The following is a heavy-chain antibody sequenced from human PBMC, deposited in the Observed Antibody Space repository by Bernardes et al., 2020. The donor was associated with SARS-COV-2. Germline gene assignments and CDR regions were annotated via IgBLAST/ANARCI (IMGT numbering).Heavy chain of an antibody. CDR2: INPSRGLT. CDR3: ARGSISSIDY. J-gene: IGHJ4*02. CDR1: GYIFTHYY. V-gene: IGHV1-2*02. D-gene: IGHD3-10*01. Sequence: ASVKVSCKASGYIFTHYYMPWVRQAPGQGLEWMVWINPSRGLTSYAQKFQGAVTMTRDTSINTAYLEVNSLKSDDTAVFYCARGSISSIDYWGQGALVTVSS.